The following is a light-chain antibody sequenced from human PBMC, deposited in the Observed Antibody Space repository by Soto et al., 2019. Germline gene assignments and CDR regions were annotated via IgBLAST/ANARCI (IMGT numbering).Light chain of an antibody. Sequence: EIVLTQSPATLSLSPGERATLSCRASQSVSNYLAWYQQKPGQAPRLLIYTASNRATGIPARFSGSGSGTDFTLTISSLEPADFAVYYCQQRSTWPPWTFGQGTKVEIK. CDR1: QSVSNY. CDR3: QQRSTWPPWT. CDR2: TAS. V-gene: IGKV3-11*01. J-gene: IGKJ1*01.